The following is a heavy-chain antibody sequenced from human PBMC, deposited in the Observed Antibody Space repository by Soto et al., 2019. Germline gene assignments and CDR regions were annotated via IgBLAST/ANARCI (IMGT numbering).Heavy chain of an antibody. J-gene: IGHJ6*02. CDR3: ARYLSDCDDGSGYVHLAYGMDV. CDR2: INPSGGST. CDR1: GYTFTSYY. V-gene: IGHV1-46*01. D-gene: IGHD3-22*01. Sequence: ASVKVSCKASGYTFTSYYMHWVRQAPGQGLEWMGIINPSGGSTSYAQKFQGRVTMTRDTSTSTVYMELSSLRSEDTAVYYCARYLSDCDDGSGYVHLAYGMDVWGQGTTVTVSS.